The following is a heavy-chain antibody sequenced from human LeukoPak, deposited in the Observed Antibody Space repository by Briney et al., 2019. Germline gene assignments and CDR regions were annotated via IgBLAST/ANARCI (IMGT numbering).Heavy chain of an antibody. CDR1: GFTFSSYS. Sequence: GGSLRLSCAASGFTFSSYSMNWVRQAPGKGLEWVSSISSSSSYIYYADSVKGRFTISRDNGKNSLYLQMNSLRAEDTAVYYCARAWSGYYAPSAFDIWGQGTMVTVSS. CDR2: ISSSSSYI. D-gene: IGHD3-3*01. J-gene: IGHJ3*02. V-gene: IGHV3-21*01. CDR3: ARAWSGYYAPSAFDI.